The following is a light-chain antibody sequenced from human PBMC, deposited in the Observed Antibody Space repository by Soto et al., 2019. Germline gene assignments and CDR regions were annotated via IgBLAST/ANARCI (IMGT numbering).Light chain of an antibody. Sequence: QLVLTQSPSASASLGASVKLTCTLDSGHSNYAIAWHQQKPEKGPRFLMKVNTDGSHSRGAGVPDRFSGSSSGTERHLTISSLQSEDEADYYCKTYYSGSWVFGGGTKLTVL. CDR1: SGHSNYA. J-gene: IGLJ3*02. CDR3: KTYYSGSWV. CDR2: VNTDGSH. V-gene: IGLV4-69*02.